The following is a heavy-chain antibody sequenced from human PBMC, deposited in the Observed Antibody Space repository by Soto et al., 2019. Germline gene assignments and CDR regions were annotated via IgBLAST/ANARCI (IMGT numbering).Heavy chain of an antibody. J-gene: IGHJ4*02. CDR1: GYTLTSYD. CDR2: MNPNSGNT. Sequence: ASVKVSCKASGYTLTSYDINWVRQATGQGLEWMGWMNPNSGNTGYAQKFQGRVTMTRNTSMSTAYMELSSVRSDDTAVYYCARAGCRGDCYSDYWGQGTLVTVSS. V-gene: IGHV1-8*01. CDR3: ARAGCRGDCYSDY. D-gene: IGHD2-21*02.